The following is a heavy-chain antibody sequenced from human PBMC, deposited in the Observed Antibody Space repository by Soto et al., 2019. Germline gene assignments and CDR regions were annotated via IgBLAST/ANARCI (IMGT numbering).Heavy chain of an antibody. CDR3: TTGIYYDILTGYHNVAY. CDR2: IKSKTDGGTA. V-gene: IGHV3-15*01. CDR1: GFNLSHPW. Sequence: VGSLRLSCVASGFNLSHPWMTWVRQAAGKGLEWVGRIKSKTDGGTADYAAPVKGRATISRDDSKNTVYLQMNSLKTEDTAVYYCTTGIYYDILTGYHNVAYWGQGALVTVSS. J-gene: IGHJ4*02. D-gene: IGHD3-9*01.